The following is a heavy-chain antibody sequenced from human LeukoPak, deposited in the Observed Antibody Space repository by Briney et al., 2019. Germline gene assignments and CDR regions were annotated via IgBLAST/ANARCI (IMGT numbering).Heavy chain of an antibody. V-gene: IGHV3-33*01. Sequence: PGGSLRLSCAASGFTFSSYGMHWVRRAPGKGLEWVAVIWYDGSNKYYADSVKGRFTISRDNSKNILYLQMNSLRAEDTAVYYCARNPYDSSGYHYYYMDVWGKGTTVTVSS. CDR2: IWYDGSNK. CDR1: GFTFSSYG. CDR3: ARNPYDSSGYHYYYMDV. D-gene: IGHD3-22*01. J-gene: IGHJ6*03.